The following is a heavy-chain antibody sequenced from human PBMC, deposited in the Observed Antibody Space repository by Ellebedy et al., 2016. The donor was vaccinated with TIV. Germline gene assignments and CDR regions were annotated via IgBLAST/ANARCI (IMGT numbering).Heavy chain of an antibody. CDR3: ARRKREGDYDYFGFDH. V-gene: IGHV3-23*01. CDR1: GLTFSSYA. D-gene: IGHD5-12*01. J-gene: IGHJ4*02. CDR2: INGNGANT. Sequence: GESLKISCAASGLTFSSYAMSWVRQAPGKGLEWVSAINGNGANTYYADSVKGRFTISRDNSKNTLYLQMNSLSAEDTAVYFCARRKREGDYDYFGFDHWGQGTLVTVSS.